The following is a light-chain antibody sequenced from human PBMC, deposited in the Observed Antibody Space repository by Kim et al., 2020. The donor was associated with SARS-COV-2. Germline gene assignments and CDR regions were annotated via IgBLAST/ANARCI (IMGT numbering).Light chain of an antibody. V-gene: IGLV3-21*04. CDR2: NNN. J-gene: IGLJ2*01. CDR3: QVWDNSSDHPV. Sequence: APRKTAKISSGGNNMGSRSVHWYQQKPGQTPVVVIHNNNDRPSGNPDRFSGSNSGNTATLTISRVEAGDEADYYCQVWDNSSDHPVFSGVTQLTVL. CDR1: NMGSRS.